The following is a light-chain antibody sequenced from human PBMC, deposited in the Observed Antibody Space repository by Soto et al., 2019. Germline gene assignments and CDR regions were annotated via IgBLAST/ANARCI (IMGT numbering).Light chain of an antibody. V-gene: IGKV3-20*01. CDR2: RAS. CDR1: QSIRSSY. J-gene: IGKJ4*01. Sequence: EVVLTQSPGTLSLSPGERATLSCRASQSIRSSYLAWYQQKPGQAPRLLIYRASGRATGIPDRFSGSGSGTDFTLTISRLEPEDFAVYYCQEYVTSLLTFGGGTKVDIK. CDR3: QEYVTSLLT.